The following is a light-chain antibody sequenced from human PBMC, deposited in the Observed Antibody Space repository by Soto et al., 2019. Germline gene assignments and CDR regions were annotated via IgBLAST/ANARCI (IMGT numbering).Light chain of an antibody. J-gene: IGKJ4*01. V-gene: IGKV3-11*01. CDR1: QSVSSY. CDR3: QQREHT. CDR2: DAS. Sequence: EIVLTQSPATLSLSPGERATLSCRASQSVSSYLAWYQQKPGQAPRLLIYDASNRATGIPARFSGSGSGTDVTLTISSLEPEDFAVYYCQQREHTFGGGTKVEIK.